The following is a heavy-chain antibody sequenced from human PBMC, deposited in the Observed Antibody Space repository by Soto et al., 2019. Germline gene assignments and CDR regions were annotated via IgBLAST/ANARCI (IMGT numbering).Heavy chain of an antibody. CDR1: GGSISGYY. J-gene: IGHJ4*02. CDR3: AIVIDHSSYFLDY. V-gene: IGHV4-59*01. Sequence: SETLSLTCTVSGGSISGYYWSWIRQPPGKGLEWIGFISYSGSTNYSPSLRSRVTMSVDTSKSQFSLKLSSVTAADTAVYYCAIVIDHSSYFLDYWCQGTLVTVSS. D-gene: IGHD2-15*01. CDR2: ISYSGST.